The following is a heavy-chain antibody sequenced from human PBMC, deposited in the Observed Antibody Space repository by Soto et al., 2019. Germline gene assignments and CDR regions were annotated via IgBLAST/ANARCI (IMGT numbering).Heavy chain of an antibody. V-gene: IGHV3-64D*08. D-gene: IGHD6-19*01. CDR3: AKDRRQWLVLLHLNDY. Sequence: GGSLRLSCSASGFTFSSYAMHWVRQAPGKGLEYVSAISSNGGSTYYADSVKGRFTISRDNSKNTLYLQMSSLRAEDTAVYYCAKDRRQWLVLLHLNDYWGQGTLVTVAS. CDR2: ISSNGGST. CDR1: GFTFSSYA. J-gene: IGHJ4*02.